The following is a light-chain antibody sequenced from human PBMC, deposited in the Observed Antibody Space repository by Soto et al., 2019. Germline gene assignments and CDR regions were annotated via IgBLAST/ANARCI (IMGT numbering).Light chain of an antibody. CDR1: SSNIGAGSD. Sequence: QSVLTQPPSVSGAPGQSVTISCTGSSSNIGAGSDVHWFQHLPGTAPKLLIYGNSNRPSGVRDRFSGSKSGTSASLAITGLQAEDEADYYCQSYDSSLSGDVVFGGGTKLTVL. J-gene: IGLJ2*01. CDR2: GNS. CDR3: QSYDSSLSGDVV. V-gene: IGLV1-40*01.